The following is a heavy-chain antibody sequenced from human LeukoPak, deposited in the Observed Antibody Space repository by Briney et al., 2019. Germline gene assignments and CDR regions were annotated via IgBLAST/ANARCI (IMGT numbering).Heavy chain of an antibody. V-gene: IGHV1-3*04. CDR3: ARETDY. CDR2: INTGNGNT. J-gene: IGHJ4*02. Sequence: ASVKVSCTASGYTFTGFTIHWVRQAPGQRLEWMGWINTGNGNTKYSQKFQGRVTITRDTTASTAYMELSSLRSEDTAVYYCARETDYWGQGTLVTVSS. CDR1: GYTFTGFT.